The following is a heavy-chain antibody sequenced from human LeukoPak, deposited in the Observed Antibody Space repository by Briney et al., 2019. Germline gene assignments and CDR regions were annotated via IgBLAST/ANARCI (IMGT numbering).Heavy chain of an antibody. J-gene: IGHJ4*02. CDR1: GFTFSSYG. Sequence: GGSLRLSCAASGFTFSSYGMHWVRQAPGKGLEWVAFIRYDGSNKYYADSVKGRFTISRDNSKNTLYLRMNSLRAEDTAVYYCAKGSMGYGSGSYPFDYWGQGTLVTVSS. D-gene: IGHD3-10*01. CDR3: AKGSMGYGSGSYPFDY. CDR2: IRYDGSNK. V-gene: IGHV3-30*02.